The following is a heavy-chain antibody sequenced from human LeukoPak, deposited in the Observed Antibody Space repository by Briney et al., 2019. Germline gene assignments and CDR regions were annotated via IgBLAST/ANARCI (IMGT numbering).Heavy chain of an antibody. J-gene: IGHJ4*02. CDR3: ARDRHYVLMVSAPFDY. D-gene: IGHD2-8*01. V-gene: IGHV3-21*01. Sequence: PGGSLRLSCAASGFTFSSYSMNWVRQAPGKGLEWVSSISSSSSSYIYYADSVKGGFTISRDNAKNSLYLQMNSLRAEDTPVYYCARDRHYVLMVSAPFDYWGQATLATVPS. CDR1: GFTFSSYS. CDR2: ISSSSSSYI.